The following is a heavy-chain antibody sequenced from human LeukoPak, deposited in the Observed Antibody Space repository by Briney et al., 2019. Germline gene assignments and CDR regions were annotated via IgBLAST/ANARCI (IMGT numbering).Heavy chain of an antibody. Sequence: GASVKVSCKASGGTFISYAISWVRQAPGQGLEWTGGIIPIFGTANYAQKFQGRVTITADESTSTAYMELSSLRSEDTAVYYCARGNDYGDYVVGYYYYGMDVWGQGTTVTVSS. D-gene: IGHD4-17*01. CDR2: IIPIFGTA. CDR3: ARGNDYGDYVVGYYYYGMDV. J-gene: IGHJ6*02. CDR1: GGTFISYA. V-gene: IGHV1-69*13.